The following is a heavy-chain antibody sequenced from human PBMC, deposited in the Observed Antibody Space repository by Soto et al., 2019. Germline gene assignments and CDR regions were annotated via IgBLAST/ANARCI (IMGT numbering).Heavy chain of an antibody. CDR1: GFTFSSYA. Sequence: QVQLVESGGGVVQPGRSLRLSCAASGFTFSSYAMHWVRQAPGKGLEWVAVISYDGSNKYYPDSVKGRFTISRDNSKNTLLLQMNILRGGDTAVYYCGKANPPPPLTDYYFDYWGQGTLVTVSS. CDR3: GKANPPPPLTDYYFDY. J-gene: IGHJ4*02. V-gene: IGHV3-30*14. CDR2: ISYDGSNK.